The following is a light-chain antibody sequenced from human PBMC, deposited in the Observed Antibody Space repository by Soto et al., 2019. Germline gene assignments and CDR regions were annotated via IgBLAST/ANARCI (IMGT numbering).Light chain of an antibody. J-gene: IGLJ2*01. V-gene: IGLV7-46*01. CDR2: DTN. Sequence: AVVTQAPSLTVSPGGTVTLTCASSTGVVTTTHYPYWFQQRPGQVPTALIFDTNIRHPWTPARFSGSLLGGRGALTLSGARPEDEADYYCLLSYSGKVVFGGGTKLTVL. CDR3: LLSYSGKVV. CDR1: TGVVTTTHY.